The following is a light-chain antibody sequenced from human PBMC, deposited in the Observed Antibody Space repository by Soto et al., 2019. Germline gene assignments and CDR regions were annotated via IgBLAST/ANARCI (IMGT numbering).Light chain of an antibody. CDR2: DVS. CDR1: DSDVGAFNY. CDR3: SSYTAYTTYV. J-gene: IGLJ1*01. V-gene: IGLV2-14*03. Sequence: QSALTQPASVSGAPGQSITISCTGADSDVGAFNYVSWYQQFAGKAPKLIIYDVSSRPSGISNRFSGPKSDNTASLTISGLQAEDEADYFCSSYTAYTTYVFGTGTKLTVL.